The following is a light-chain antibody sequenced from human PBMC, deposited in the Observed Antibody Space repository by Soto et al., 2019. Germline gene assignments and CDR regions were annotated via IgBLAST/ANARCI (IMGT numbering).Light chain of an antibody. V-gene: IGLV2-14*01. J-gene: IGLJ1*01. Sequence: QSALTQPASVSGSPGQSITISCTGTTSDVSIYNYVSWYQQHPGKAPKLMIYGVSNRPSGVSNRFSGAKSGHTASLTISGLQVEDEAYYYCCSYTSSTKYVFGPGTKLTVL. CDR2: GVS. CDR1: TSDVSIYNY. CDR3: CSYTSSTKYV.